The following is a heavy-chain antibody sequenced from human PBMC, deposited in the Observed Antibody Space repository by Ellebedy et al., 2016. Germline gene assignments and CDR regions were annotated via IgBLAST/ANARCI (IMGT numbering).Heavy chain of an antibody. CDR1: GFTVSSNY. V-gene: IGHV3-66*01. Sequence: GGSLRLSCAVSGFTVSSNYMSWVRQAPGKGLEWVSVLYSGGTIYYADSVKGRFTISRDKSKNTLSLQMNSLRAEDTAVYYCARDGCTNGVCPKDWGQGTLVTVSS. D-gene: IGHD2-8*01. J-gene: IGHJ4*02. CDR2: LYSGGTI. CDR3: ARDGCTNGVCPKD.